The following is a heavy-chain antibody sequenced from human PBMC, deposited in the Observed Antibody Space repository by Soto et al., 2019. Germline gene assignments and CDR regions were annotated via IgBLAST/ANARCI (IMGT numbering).Heavy chain of an antibody. CDR2: IIPIFGTA. D-gene: IGHD2-2*01. CDR1: GGTFSSYA. V-gene: IGHV1-69*13. J-gene: IGHJ6*02. Sequence: SVKVSCKASGGTFSSYAISWVRQAPGQGLEWMGGIIPIFGTANYAQKFQGRVTITADESTSTAYVELSSLRSEDTAVYYCARDDIVVAAPDVWGQGTTVTVSS. CDR3: ARDDIVVAAPDV.